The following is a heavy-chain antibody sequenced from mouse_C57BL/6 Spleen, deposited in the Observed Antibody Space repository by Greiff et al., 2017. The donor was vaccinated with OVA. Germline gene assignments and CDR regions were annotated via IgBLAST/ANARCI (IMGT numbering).Heavy chain of an antibody. CDR1: GYTFTSYW. V-gene: IGHV1-55*01. CDR2: IYPGSGST. J-gene: IGHJ4*01. CDR3: AFYYYGSSSYYYAMDY. Sequence: VQLQQPGAELVKPGASVKMSCKASGYTFTSYWITWVKQRPGQGLEWIGDIYPGSGSTNYNEKFKSKATLTVDTSSSTAYMQLSSLTSEDSAVYYCAFYYYGSSSYYYAMDYWGQGTSVTVSS. D-gene: IGHD1-1*01.